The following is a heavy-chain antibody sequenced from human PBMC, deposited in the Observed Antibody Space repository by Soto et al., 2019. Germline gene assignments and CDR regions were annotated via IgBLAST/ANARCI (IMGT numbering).Heavy chain of an antibody. CDR3: AIYTNGVWDDC. J-gene: IGHJ4*02. CDR2: ISDDNGNT. Sequence: QVQLVQSGAEVKKPGASVKVSCKASGYTFTSYGISWVRQAPGQGLEWMGWISDDNGNTNYAQKLQGRVTMTTDTSTSAAYMEPMSLRSDDTAVYYCAIYTNGVWDDCWGQGTLVTVSS. CDR1: GYTFTSYG. V-gene: IGHV1-18*01. D-gene: IGHD2-8*01.